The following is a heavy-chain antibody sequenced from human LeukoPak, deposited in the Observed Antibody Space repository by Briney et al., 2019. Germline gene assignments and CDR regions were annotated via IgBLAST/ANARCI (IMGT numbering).Heavy chain of an antibody. J-gene: IGHJ5*02. CDR3: ARDQGMLATWGWFDP. CDR2: VVPIFGTT. V-gene: IGHV1-69*13. CDR1: GGTFSNYA. D-gene: IGHD5-12*01. Sequence: SVKVSCKASGGTFSNYAITWVRQAPGQGLQWVGRVVPIFGTTSYAQNFQGRATVSAGESTNTAYMELNNLQSEDTAVYYYARDQGMLATWGWFDPWGQGTLVTVSS.